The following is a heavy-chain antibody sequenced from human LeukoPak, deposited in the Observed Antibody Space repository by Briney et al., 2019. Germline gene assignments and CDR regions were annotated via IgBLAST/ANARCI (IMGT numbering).Heavy chain of an antibody. CDR2: INRDGSER. Sequence: GGSLRLSCAASGFTFSNYWITWVRQAPGKGLEWVANINRDGSERYYVDSVKGRFTISRDDAKSSLYLQMNSLRAEDTAVYYCARRNAMDVWGQGTTVIVFS. CDR1: GFTFSNYW. CDR3: ARRNAMDV. J-gene: IGHJ6*02. V-gene: IGHV3-7*03.